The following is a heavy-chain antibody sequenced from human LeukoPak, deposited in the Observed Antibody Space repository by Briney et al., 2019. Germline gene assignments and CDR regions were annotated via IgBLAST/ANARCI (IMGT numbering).Heavy chain of an antibody. CDR2: IKQDGSEK. CDR3: ARGIRGWYREFDY. CDR1: GFTFSSYW. Sequence: PGGSLRLSCAASGFTFSSYWMSWVRQAPGKGLEWVANIKQDGSEKYYVDSVKGRFTISRDNAKNSLYLQMNSLRAEDTAVYYCARGIRGWYREFDYWGQGTLVTVSS. D-gene: IGHD6-19*01. V-gene: IGHV3-7*01. J-gene: IGHJ4*02.